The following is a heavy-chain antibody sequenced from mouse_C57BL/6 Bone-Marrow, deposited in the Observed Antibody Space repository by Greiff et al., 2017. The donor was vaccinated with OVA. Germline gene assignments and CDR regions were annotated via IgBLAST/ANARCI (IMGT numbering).Heavy chain of an antibody. CDR2: ISSGSSTI. Sequence: EVQLVESGGGLVKPGGSLKLSCAASGFTFSDYGMHWVRQAPEKGLEWVAYISSGSSTIYYADTVKGRFTISSDNAKNTLFLQMTSLRSEDTAMYYCARPPYYGSSSYYAMDYWGQGTSVTVSS. D-gene: IGHD1-1*01. CDR1: GFTFSDYG. CDR3: ARPPYYGSSSYYAMDY. V-gene: IGHV5-17*01. J-gene: IGHJ4*01.